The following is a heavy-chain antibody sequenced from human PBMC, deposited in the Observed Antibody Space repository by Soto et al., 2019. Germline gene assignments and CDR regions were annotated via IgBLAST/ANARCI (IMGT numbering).Heavy chain of an antibody. V-gene: IGHV4-59*08. D-gene: IGHD3-22*01. CDR2: IYYSGST. J-gene: IGHJ5*02. CDR3: ASRLLYYDSLRFDP. Sequence: SETLSLTCTVSGGSISGSFWTWIRQPPGKGLEWIGYIYYSGSTNYNPSLKSRVTISLDTSKNQFSLKLSSVTAADTAVYYCASRLLYYDSLRFDPWGQGTLVTVSS. CDR1: GGSISGSF.